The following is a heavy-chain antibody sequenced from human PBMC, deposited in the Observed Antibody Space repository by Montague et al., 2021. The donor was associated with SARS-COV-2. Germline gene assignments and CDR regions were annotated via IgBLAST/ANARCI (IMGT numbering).Heavy chain of an antibody. CDR1: GFTFGVFG. Sequence: SLRLSCAASGFTFGVFGMHWLRQASGKGPEWVATIGHDGTAQFYVESVKGRFTISRDNSKNTLFLQMNSLRAEDTALYYCARDLKMGSYFDYWGQGTLVAVSS. D-gene: IGHD5-24*01. V-gene: IGHV3-33*01. CDR3: ARDLKMGSYFDY. CDR2: IGHDGTAQ. J-gene: IGHJ4*02.